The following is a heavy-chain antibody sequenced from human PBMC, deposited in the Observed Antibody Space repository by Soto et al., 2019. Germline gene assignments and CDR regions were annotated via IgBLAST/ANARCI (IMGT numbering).Heavy chain of an antibody. J-gene: IGHJ4*02. V-gene: IGHV3-7*01. D-gene: IGHD6-19*01. CDR1: GFTFSNYW. CDR3: ARDSRGWDPRYY. CDR2: IKQDGSEK. Sequence: EVQLVESGGGLVQPGGSLRLSCAASGFTFSNYWMSWVRQAPGKGLEWVANIKQDGSEKYYVDSVKGRFTISRDNAKNSLYRQMNSLRADDTAVYYCARDSRGWDPRYYWGQGILVTVSS.